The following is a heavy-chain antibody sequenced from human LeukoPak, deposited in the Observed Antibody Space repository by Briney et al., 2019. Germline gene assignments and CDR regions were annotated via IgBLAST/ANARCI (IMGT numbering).Heavy chain of an antibody. CDR2: ISDDGISK. V-gene: IGHV3-30-3*01. Sequence: PGGSLRLSCAVSGFTFKTYAIFWVRQAPGMGLEWVALISDDGISKYYADSVKGRFTLSRDSTKNTVYLQMNSLKAEDTAVYYCARSLYSSSAGTADYWGQGTLVTVSS. CDR1: GFTFKTYA. CDR3: ARSLYSSSAGTADY. J-gene: IGHJ4*02. D-gene: IGHD6-6*01.